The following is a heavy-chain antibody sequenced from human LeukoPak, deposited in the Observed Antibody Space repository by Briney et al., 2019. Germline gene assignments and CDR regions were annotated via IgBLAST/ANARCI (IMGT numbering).Heavy chain of an antibody. D-gene: IGHD1-14*01. CDR2: IDSDGSNI. CDR3: ARDLQNWNHKNWFDP. CDR1: GFTSSSYW. V-gene: IGHV3-74*01. J-gene: IGHJ5*02. Sequence: GGSLRLSCATSGFTSSSYWMHWVRQAPGKGLVWVSRIDSDGSNIRYADSVKGRFTISRDNTKNTLYLQMNSLRAEDTAVYYCARDLQNWNHKNWFDPWGQGTLVTVSS.